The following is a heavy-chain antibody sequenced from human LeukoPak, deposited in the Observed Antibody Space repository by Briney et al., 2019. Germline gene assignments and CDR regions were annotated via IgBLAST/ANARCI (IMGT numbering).Heavy chain of an antibody. CDR1: GYTFTSYA. CDR3: AREGCSSTSCNFNWFDP. CDR2: IIPIFGTA. Sequence: SVKVSYKASGYTFTSYAISWVRQAPGQGLEWMGGIIPIFGTANYAQKFQGRVTITADESTSTAYMELSSLRSEDTAVYYCAREGCSSTSCNFNWFDPWGQGTLVTVSS. D-gene: IGHD2-2*01. V-gene: IGHV1-69*13. J-gene: IGHJ5*02.